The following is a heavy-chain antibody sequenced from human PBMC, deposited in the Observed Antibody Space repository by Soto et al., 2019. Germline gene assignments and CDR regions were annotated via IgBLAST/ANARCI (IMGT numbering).Heavy chain of an antibody. D-gene: IGHD4-17*01. CDR1: GGSFSGYH. CDR2: VNHSGST. J-gene: IGHJ5*02. V-gene: IGHV4-34*01. CDR3: ASVTTVTHSFDP. Sequence: PSETLSLTCAVYGGSFSGYHWSWIRQPPGKGLEWIGEVNHSGSTNYNPSLKSRVTISVDTSKNQFSLKLSSVTAADTAVYYCASVTTVTHSFDPWGQGTLVTVSS.